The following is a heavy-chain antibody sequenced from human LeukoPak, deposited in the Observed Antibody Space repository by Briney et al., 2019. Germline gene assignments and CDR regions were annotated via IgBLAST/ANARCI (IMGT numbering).Heavy chain of an antibody. CDR2: FDPEDDET. V-gene: IGHV1-24*01. J-gene: IGHJ4*02. CDR3: TTSDILTGGFDY. Sequence: ASAKVSCKVSGYTLTELSMHWVRQAPGKGLEWMGGFDPEDDETIYAQKFQGRVTMTEDTSTDTAYMELSSLRSEDTAVYYCTTSDILTGGFDYWGQGTLVTVSS. D-gene: IGHD3-9*01. CDR1: GYTLTELS.